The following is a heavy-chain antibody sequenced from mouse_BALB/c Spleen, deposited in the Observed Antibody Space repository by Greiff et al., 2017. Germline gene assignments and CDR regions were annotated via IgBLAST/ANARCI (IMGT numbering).Heavy chain of an antibody. Sequence: QVQLQQSGPGLVQPSQSLSITCTVSGFSLTSYGVHWVRQSPGKGLEWLGVIWSGGSTDYNAAFISRLSISKDNSKSQVFFKMNSLQANDTAIYYCARMEGDDAMDYWGQGTSVTVSS. V-gene: IGHV2-2*02. J-gene: IGHJ4*01. D-gene: IGHD3-3*01. CDR3: ARMEGDDAMDY. CDR2: IWSGGST. CDR1: GFSLTSYG.